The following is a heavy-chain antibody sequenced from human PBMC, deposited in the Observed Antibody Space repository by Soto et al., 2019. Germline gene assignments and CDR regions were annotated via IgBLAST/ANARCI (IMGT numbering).Heavy chain of an antibody. D-gene: IGHD2-15*01. CDR2: ISAYNGDT. V-gene: IGHV1-18*01. J-gene: IGHJ6*02. CDR1: DYTFTRYG. Sequence: QVQLVQSGAEVKKPGASVTVSCKASDYTFTRYGINWVRQAPGQGLEWMGWISAYNGDTSYANKLQGRGTMTTDTSTTTDYMELRSLRSDDTAVYYCARESGSEYCSGGSCYPNHYYGFDVWGQGTTVTVSS. CDR3: ARESGSEYCSGGSCYPNHYYGFDV.